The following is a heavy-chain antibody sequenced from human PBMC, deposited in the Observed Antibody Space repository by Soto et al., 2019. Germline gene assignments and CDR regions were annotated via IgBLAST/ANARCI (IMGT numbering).Heavy chain of an antibody. CDR2: IRSKAYGGTT. J-gene: IGHJ6*02. Sequence: SLRLSCTASGFTFGDYAMSWVRQAPGKGLEWVGFIRSKAYGGTTEYAASVKGRFTISRDDSKSIAYLQMNSLKTEDTAVYYCTRDCSSTSCYKRGVDYYYYGMDVWGQGTTVTVSS. CDR3: TRDCSSTSCYKRGVDYYYYGMDV. CDR1: GFTFGDYA. V-gene: IGHV3-49*04. D-gene: IGHD2-2*02.